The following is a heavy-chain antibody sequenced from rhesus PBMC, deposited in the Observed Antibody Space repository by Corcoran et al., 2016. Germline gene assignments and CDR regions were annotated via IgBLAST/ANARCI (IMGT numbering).Heavy chain of an antibody. CDR2: VFSTPGNT. Sequence: QVQLKESGPGLVKPSETLSLTCAVSGGSISSGYGWGWIRQPPGKGLEWIVTVFSTPGNTYYAPSLKTRVTFSKDTSKNQFSLSLRSVTAADTAVYYCARFVSNSLDVWGRGILVTVSS. J-gene: IGHJ5-2*02. CDR1: GGSISSGYG. CDR3: ARFVSNSLDV. V-gene: IGHV4-127*01.